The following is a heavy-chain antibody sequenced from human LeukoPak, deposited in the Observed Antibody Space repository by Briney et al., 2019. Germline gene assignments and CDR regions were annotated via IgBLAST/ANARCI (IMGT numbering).Heavy chain of an antibody. CDR1: GFTFSNYN. J-gene: IGHJ4*02. CDR2: ISSTSNTI. D-gene: IGHD1-26*01. Sequence: GSLRLSCSVSGFTFSNYNMNWVRQAPGKGLEWVSYISSTSNTIYYADSMRGRFTISRDNAKNSLYLQMNSLRAEDTAVYYCAKSKSGSYGYFDYWGQGTLVTVSS. V-gene: IGHV3-48*04. CDR3: AKSKSGSYGYFDY.